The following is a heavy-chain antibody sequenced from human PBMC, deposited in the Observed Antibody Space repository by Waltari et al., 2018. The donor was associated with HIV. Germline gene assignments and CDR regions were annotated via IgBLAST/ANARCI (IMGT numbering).Heavy chain of an antibody. CDR3: AKGVRFLGP. J-gene: IGHJ5*02. V-gene: IGHV3-53*05. CDR2: IYGNGET. D-gene: IGHD3-3*01. Sequence: ATGGVLVQPGGSLSLCCRVSGFTVKNEYMTWVRRWTSRGLEWIGTIYGNGETYSAASMRGRLFISRDDPGNRVFLHINNVNFADTASYFCAKGVRFLGPWSQETPVTVSS. CDR1: GFTVKNEY.